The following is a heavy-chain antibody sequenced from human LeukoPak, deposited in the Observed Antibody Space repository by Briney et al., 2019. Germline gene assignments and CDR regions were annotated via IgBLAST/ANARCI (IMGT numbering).Heavy chain of an antibody. V-gene: IGHV4-34*01. CDR3: ARTSGFLDSGGSFHENPYFFDS. Sequence: SETLSLTCSVSGESFIGYFWTWTRQPPGRGLEWIGDINHIGRTNDNPSLKSRVSISVDTSSNQFSLTLTSVTAADTAVYYCARTSGFLDSGGSFHENPYFFDSWGQGTLVTVSS. D-gene: IGHD3-22*01. J-gene: IGHJ4*02. CDR1: GESFIGYF. CDR2: INHIGRT.